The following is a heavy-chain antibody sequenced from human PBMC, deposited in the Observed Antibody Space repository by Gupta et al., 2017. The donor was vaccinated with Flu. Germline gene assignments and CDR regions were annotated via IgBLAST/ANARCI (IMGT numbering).Heavy chain of an antibody. CDR3: ARKGGGHCSGGTCYSFDY. V-gene: IGHV1-69*01. Sequence: QVQLVQSGAEVRKPGSSVKVSCKPSGVTFSTYAINWVRQAPGQGLEWMGGIIPVFGPTKYAQKFQGRVTMTADESTSTAYMGLSSLRFEDTAVYYCARKGGGHCSGGTCYSFDYWGQGTLVTVSS. J-gene: IGHJ4*02. CDR1: GVTFSTYA. D-gene: IGHD2-15*01. CDR2: IIPVFGPT.